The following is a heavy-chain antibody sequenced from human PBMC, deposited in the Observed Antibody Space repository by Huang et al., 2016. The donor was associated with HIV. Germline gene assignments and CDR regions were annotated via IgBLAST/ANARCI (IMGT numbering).Heavy chain of an antibody. CDR3: ARDLGHVSVAGTWGY. D-gene: IGHD6-19*01. J-gene: IGHJ4*02. CDR2: INPKSGGT. Sequence: QVQLVQSGAEVKKPGASVKVSCKASEYTFTGYYIHWVRQAPGQGLEGMGWINPKSGGTKNAQKLQGRVTITRDTSISTAYMELSRLRSDDTALYYCARDLGHVSVAGTWGYWGQGTLVTVSS. CDR1: EYTFTGYY. V-gene: IGHV1-2*02.